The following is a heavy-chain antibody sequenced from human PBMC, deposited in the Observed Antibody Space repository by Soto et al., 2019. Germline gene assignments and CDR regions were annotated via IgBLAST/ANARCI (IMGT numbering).Heavy chain of an antibody. V-gene: IGHV1-69*06. CDR1: GGTFSSYA. D-gene: IGHD3-16*02. CDR2: IIPIFGTE. Sequence: SVKVSCKASGGTFSSYAISWVRQAPGQGLEWMGGIIPIFGTENYAQKLQGRVTITADKSTSTAYMELSTLRSEDTAVYYCSGAYGFDYVWGSYRTRGDWFDPWGQGTLVTVSS. J-gene: IGHJ5*02. CDR3: SGAYGFDYVWGSYRTRGDWFDP.